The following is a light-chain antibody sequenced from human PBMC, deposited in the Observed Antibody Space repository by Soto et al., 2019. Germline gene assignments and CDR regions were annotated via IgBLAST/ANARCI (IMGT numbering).Light chain of an antibody. CDR3: SSYTSSSDSG. Sequence: AWVSRYHGQSITISCTGTSSDVGGYNYVSWYQQHPGKAPKLMIYEVSNRPSGVSNRFSGSKSGNTASLTISGLQAEDEADYYCSSYTSSSDSGFGTGTKLTVL. V-gene: IGLV2-14*01. J-gene: IGLJ1*01. CDR1: SSDVGGYNY. CDR2: EVS.